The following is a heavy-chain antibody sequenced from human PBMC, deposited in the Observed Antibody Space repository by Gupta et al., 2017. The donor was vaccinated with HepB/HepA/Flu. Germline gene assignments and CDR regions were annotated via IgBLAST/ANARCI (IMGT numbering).Heavy chain of an antibody. Sequence: QVQLVQSGAEVKRPGASVKVSCKVSGYTLTDLSMHWVRQAPGKGLEWMGGFDPEDGETIYAQKFQGRVTMTKDISTDTTYMELSSLRSEDTAVYYCATVGATGSYYHYWGQGTLVTVSS. CDR2: FDPEDGET. J-gene: IGHJ4*02. V-gene: IGHV1-24*01. CDR1: GYTLTDLS. D-gene: IGHD1-26*01. CDR3: ATVGATGSYYHY.